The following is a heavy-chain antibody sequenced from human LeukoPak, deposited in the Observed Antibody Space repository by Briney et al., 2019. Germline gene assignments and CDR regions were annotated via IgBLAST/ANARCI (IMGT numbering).Heavy chain of an antibody. CDR2: IKQDGSAK. D-gene: IGHD6-19*01. CDR1: GFTFSGYW. J-gene: IGHJ4*02. CDR3: ARAISPYSSGWYYGY. Sequence: GGSLRLSCAASGFTFSGYWMTWVRQAPGKGLEWVANIKQDGSAKSYVDFVKGRFTIFRDNAKNSLYLQMNSLRAEDTAVYYCARAISPYSSGWYYGYWGQGTLVTVSS. V-gene: IGHV3-7*03.